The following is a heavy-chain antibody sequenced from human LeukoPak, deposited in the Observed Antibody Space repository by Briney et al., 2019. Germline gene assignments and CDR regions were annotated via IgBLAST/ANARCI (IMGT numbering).Heavy chain of an antibody. CDR3: ARGARDGSNYYMDV. J-gene: IGHJ6*03. CDR2: MNPNSGNT. CDR1: GYTFTSYD. V-gene: IGHV1-8*03. D-gene: IGHD5-24*01. Sequence: ASVKVSCKASGYTFTSYDINWVRQATGQGLEWMGWMNPNSGNTGYAQKFQGRVTITRNTSISTAYMELSSLRSEDTAVYYCARGARDGSNYYMDVWGKGTTVTVSS.